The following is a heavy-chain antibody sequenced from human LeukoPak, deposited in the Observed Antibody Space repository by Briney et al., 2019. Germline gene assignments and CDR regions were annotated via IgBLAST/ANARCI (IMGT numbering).Heavy chain of an antibody. Sequence: GGSLRLSCLNAGFTLSTNAMSWVRQAPGKGLEWISGISGSGANTYYADSVKGRFTISRDDSRNTLYLQMNSLRGDDTAVYYCANDVGKWESLHFFDYWGQGTLVTVSS. CDR1: GFTLSTNA. D-gene: IGHD1-26*01. CDR3: ANDVGKWESLHFFDY. J-gene: IGHJ4*02. CDR2: ISGSGANT. V-gene: IGHV3-23*01.